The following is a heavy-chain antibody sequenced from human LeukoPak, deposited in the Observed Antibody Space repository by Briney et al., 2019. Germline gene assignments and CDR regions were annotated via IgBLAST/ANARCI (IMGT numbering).Heavy chain of an antibody. CDR1: GYTFTSYD. CDR3: ARGSVRFLEWLFHGMDV. J-gene: IGHJ6*02. Sequence: ASVKVSCKASGYTFTSYDINWVRQAPGQGLEWMGWMNPNSGNTGYAQKFQGRVTMTRNTSISTAYMELSSLRSEDTAVYYCARGSVRFLEWLFHGMDVWGQGTPVTVSS. CDR2: MNPNSGNT. D-gene: IGHD3-3*01. V-gene: IGHV1-8*01.